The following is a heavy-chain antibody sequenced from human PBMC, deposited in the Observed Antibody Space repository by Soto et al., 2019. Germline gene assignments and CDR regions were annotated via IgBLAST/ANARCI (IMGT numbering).Heavy chain of an antibody. D-gene: IGHD5-18*01. V-gene: IGHV4-30-4*01. CDR3: ARAAMIRSPFDS. CDR1: GGSISSGDYY. Sequence: SETLSLTCTVSGGSISSGDYYWSWIRQPPGKGLEWVGYIYYSGSTKYNPSLKSRVTISRDTSKHHFSLELTSVTAADTAVYYCARAAMIRSPFDSWGQGTLVTVSS. CDR2: IYYSGST. J-gene: IGHJ4*02.